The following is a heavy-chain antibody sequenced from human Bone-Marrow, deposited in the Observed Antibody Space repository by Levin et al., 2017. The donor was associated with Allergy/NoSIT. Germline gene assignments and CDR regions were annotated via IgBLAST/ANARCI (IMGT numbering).Heavy chain of an antibody. Sequence: VASVKVSCKASGGTFSSYAISWVRQAPGQGLEWMGRIIPILGIANYAQKFQGRVTITADKSTSTAYMELSSLRSEDTAVYYCARDRGRYSSGWCPYDIWGQGTLVTVSS. CDR3: ARDRGRYSSGWCPYDI. CDR1: GGTFSSYA. V-gene: IGHV1-69*04. J-gene: IGHJ4*02. CDR2: IIPILGIA. D-gene: IGHD6-19*01.